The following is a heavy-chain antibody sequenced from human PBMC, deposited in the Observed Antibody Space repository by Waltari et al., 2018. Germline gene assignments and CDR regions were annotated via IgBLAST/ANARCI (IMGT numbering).Heavy chain of an antibody. J-gene: IGHJ4*02. CDR3: ARGPHSGSYTLDY. Sequence: EVQLVESGGGLVQPGGSLRLSCAASGFTFSSYWMSWVRQAPGKGLEWVANIKQDGSEKYYVDSVKGRFTISRDNAKNSLYLQMNSLRAEDTAVYYCARGPHSGSYTLDYWGQGTLVTVSS. CDR2: IKQDGSEK. D-gene: IGHD1-26*01. CDR1: GFTFSSYW. V-gene: IGHV3-7*01.